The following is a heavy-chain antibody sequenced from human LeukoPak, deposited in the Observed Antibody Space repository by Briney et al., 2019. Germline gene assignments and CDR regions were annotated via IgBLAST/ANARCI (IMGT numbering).Heavy chain of an antibody. CDR3: ARETSLAGFASGLGFNY. CDR2: IYGSGNT. Sequence: TSETLSLTCTVSGASISSWYWSWIRQPPGKGLEWIGYIYGSGNTNYNLSLKSRVTMSIDTSKNQFSLKLTSVTAADTATYYCARETSLAGFASGLGFNYWGQGILVTVSS. CDR1: GASISSWY. D-gene: IGHD6-19*01. V-gene: IGHV4-59*01. J-gene: IGHJ4*02.